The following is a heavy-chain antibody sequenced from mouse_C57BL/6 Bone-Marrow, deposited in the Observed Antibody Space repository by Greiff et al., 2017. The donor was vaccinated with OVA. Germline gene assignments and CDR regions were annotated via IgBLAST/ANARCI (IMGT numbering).Heavy chain of an antibody. D-gene: IGHD1-1*01. J-gene: IGHJ3*01. CDR3: ARYYYGSRSWFAY. CDR2: IYPRSGNP. V-gene: IGHV1-81*01. Sequence: VQLQQSGAELARPGASVKLSCKASGYTFTSSGISWVKQRPGQGFEWIGEIYPRSGNPYYNERFKGKATLTADKSSSTAYMELRSLTSEDSAVYFCARYYYGSRSWFAYWGQGTLVTVSA. CDR1: GYTFTSSG.